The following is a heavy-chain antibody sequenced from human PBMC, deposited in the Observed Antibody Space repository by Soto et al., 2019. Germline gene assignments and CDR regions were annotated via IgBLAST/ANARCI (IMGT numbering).Heavy chain of an antibody. CDR3: ASPNWDYGDAFDI. CDR1: GFTFSSYA. CDR2: ISYDGSNK. Sequence: PGGSLRLSCAASGFTFSSYAMHWVRQAPGKGLEWVAVISYDGSNKYYADSVKGRFTISRDNSKNTLSLQMNSLRAEDTAVYYCASPNWDYGDAFDIWGQGTMVTVSS. D-gene: IGHD1-7*01. J-gene: IGHJ3*02. V-gene: IGHV3-30-3*01.